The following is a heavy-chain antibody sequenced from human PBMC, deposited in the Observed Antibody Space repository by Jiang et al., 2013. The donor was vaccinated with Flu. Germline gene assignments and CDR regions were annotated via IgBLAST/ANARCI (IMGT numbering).Heavy chain of an antibody. V-gene: IGHV6-1*01. J-gene: IGHJ3*02. CDR2: TYYRSKWYN. D-gene: IGHD1-1*01. CDR3: ARDRGPRVQLERQRGAFDI. CDR1: GDSVSSNSAA. Sequence: QTLSLTCAISGDSVSSNSAAWNWIRQSPSRGLEWLGRTYYRSKWYNDYAVSVKSRITINPDTSKNQFSLQLNSVTPEDTAVYYCARDRGPRVQLERQRGAFDIWGQGTMVTVSS.